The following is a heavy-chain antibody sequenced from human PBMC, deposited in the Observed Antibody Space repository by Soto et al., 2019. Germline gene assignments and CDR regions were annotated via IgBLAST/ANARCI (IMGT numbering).Heavy chain of an antibody. Sequence: PGGSLRLSCAASGFTFSNAWMSWVRQAPGKGLEWVARIKSKNHGGTTDYAAPVQGRLTISGDESKNTLYLQMNRLKIEDTAMYYCITRSSYSWGQGALVTGSS. D-gene: IGHD3-10*01. CDR3: ITRSSYS. CDR1: GFTFSNAW. V-gene: IGHV3-15*01. J-gene: IGHJ5*02. CDR2: IKSKNHGGTT.